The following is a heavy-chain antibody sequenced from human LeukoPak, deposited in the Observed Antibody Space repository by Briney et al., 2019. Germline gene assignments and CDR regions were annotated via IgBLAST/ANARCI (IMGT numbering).Heavy chain of an antibody. V-gene: IGHV1-69*06. CDR1: GGTFSSYA. D-gene: IGHD6-13*01. CDR2: IIPMFGTT. J-gene: IGHJ6*03. Sequence: SVKVSCKASGGTFSSYAISWVRQAPGQGLEWMGGIIPMFGTTNYAQKFQGRVMITADKSTSTAYMELSSLSSEDTAVYYCASTVRTPISSSWYNYHYYYYMDVWGKGTTVTVSS. CDR3: ASTVRTPISSSWYNYHYYYYMDV.